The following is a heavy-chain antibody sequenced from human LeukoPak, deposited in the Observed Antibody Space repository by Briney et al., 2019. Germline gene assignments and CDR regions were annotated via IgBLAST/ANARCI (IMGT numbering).Heavy chain of an antibody. Sequence: PGGSLRLSCAASGFTFSSHGMSWVRQAPGKGLEWVSAIIGSDDSAYYADSVKGRFTISRDNSKNTLSLQMNSLRAEDTAVYYCAKYRIVGYYDSSGIDYWGQGTLVTVSS. J-gene: IGHJ4*02. CDR2: IIGSDDSA. CDR1: GFTFSSHG. V-gene: IGHV3-23*01. D-gene: IGHD3-22*01. CDR3: AKYRIVGYYDSSGIDY.